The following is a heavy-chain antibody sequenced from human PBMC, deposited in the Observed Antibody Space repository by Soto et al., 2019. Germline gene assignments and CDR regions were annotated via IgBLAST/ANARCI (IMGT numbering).Heavy chain of an antibody. CDR3: AADWKINSRYSGSYGY. Sequence: ASVKVSCKASGFTFTSSAVQWVRQARGQRLEWIGWIVVGSGNTNYAQKFQERVTITRDMSTSTAYTELSSLRSEDTAVYYCAADWKINSRYSGSYGYWGQGTLVTVSS. CDR2: IVVGSGNT. J-gene: IGHJ4*02. V-gene: IGHV1-58*01. D-gene: IGHD1-26*01. CDR1: GFTFTSSA.